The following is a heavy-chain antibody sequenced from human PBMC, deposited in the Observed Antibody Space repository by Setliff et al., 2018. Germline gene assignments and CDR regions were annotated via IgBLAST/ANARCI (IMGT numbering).Heavy chain of an antibody. J-gene: IGHJ4*02. Sequence: SETRSLTCAVSDDSTRNNNYFWAWIRQPPGKGLEWIGFMYHNGDTHYSPSLKTRISLSVDTSKRQVSLKLNTATAADTAVYYRARGTYANSWARFDYWGRGSLVTVSS. D-gene: IGHD2-15*01. V-gene: IGHV4-30-4*08. CDR2: MYHNGDT. CDR1: DDSTRNNNYF. CDR3: ARGTYANSWARFDY.